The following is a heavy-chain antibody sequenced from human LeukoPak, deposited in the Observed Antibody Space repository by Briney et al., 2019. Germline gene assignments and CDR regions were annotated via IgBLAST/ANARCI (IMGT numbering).Heavy chain of an antibody. J-gene: IGHJ4*02. V-gene: IGHV3-21*01. D-gene: IGHD3-10*01. CDR1: GFTFSSYS. CDR3: ARDRGTMVRGVIMGDY. Sequence: GGSLRLSCAASGFTFSSYSMNWVRQAPGKGLEWVSSISSSSSYIYYADSVKGRFTISRDNAKNSLYLQMNSLRAEDTAVYYCARDRGTMVRGVIMGDYWGQGTLVTVSS. CDR2: ISSSSSYI.